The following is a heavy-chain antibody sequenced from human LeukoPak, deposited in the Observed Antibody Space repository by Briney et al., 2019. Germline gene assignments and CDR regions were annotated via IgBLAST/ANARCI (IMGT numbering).Heavy chain of an antibody. V-gene: IGHV3-23*01. CDR1: GFTFSSYG. D-gene: IGHD3-22*01. J-gene: IGHJ3*02. Sequence: GGSLRLSCAASGFTFSSYGMSWVRQAPGKGLEWVSAISGSGSSTYYAASVKGRFTLSRDNSKNTLYLQMNSLRAEDAALYYCAKGFYDSSGYYYLYAFDIWGQGTMVTVSS. CDR2: ISGSGSST. CDR3: AKGFYDSSGYYYLYAFDI.